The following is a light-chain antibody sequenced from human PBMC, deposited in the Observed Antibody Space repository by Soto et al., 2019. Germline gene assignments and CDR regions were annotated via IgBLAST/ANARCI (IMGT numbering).Light chain of an antibody. Sequence: IQMTQSPSSLSASVGDRVTITCQASHSISNFLNWYQQKPGKAPKLLIYAASSLQSGIPSRFSGSGSGTYFTLTISSLQPEDFATYYCQQSYSTWTFGQGTKVDIK. CDR3: QQSYSTWT. V-gene: IGKV1-39*01. J-gene: IGKJ1*01. CDR2: AAS. CDR1: HSISNF.